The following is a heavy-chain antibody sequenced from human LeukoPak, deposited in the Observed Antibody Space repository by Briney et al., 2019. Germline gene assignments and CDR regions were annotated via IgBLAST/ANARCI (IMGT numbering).Heavy chain of an antibody. J-gene: IGHJ5*02. V-gene: IGHV4-59*01. Sequence: SETLSLTCTVSGGSISSYYWSWIRQPPGKRLEWIGYIYYSGSTNYNPSLKSRVTISVDTSKNQFSLKLSSVTAADTAVYYCARSVGVRGWFDPWGQGTLVTVSS. D-gene: IGHD3-10*02. CDR3: ARSVGVRGWFDP. CDR1: GGSISSYY. CDR2: IYYSGST.